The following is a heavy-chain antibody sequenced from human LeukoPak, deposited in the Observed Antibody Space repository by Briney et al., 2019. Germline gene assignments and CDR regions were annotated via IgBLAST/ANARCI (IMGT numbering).Heavy chain of an antibody. J-gene: IGHJ5*02. CDR1: GFTVSSNY. V-gene: IGHV4-59*02. CDR3: ARVVKVGATTDWFDP. D-gene: IGHD1-26*01. Sequence: PGGSLRLSCEASGFTVSSNYMSWVRQAPGKGLEWIGYIYYSGSTNYNPSLKSRVTISVDTSKNQFSLKLRSVTAADTAVYYCARVVKVGATTDWFDPWGQGTLVTVSS. CDR2: IYYSGST.